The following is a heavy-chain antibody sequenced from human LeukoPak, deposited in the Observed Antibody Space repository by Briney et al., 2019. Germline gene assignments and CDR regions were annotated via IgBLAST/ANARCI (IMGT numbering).Heavy chain of an antibody. CDR2: IYYSGST. V-gene: IGHV4-30-4*01. J-gene: IGHJ4*02. D-gene: IGHD1-7*01. CDR1: GGSLSSGDYY. Sequence: SQTLSLTCTVSGGSLSSGDYYWSWIRQPPGKGLEWVGYIYYSGSTYYNPSLKSRVTISVDTSKNQFSLELSSVTAADTAVYYCARVLYPSKITGTTVDYWGQGTLVTVSS. CDR3: ARVLYPSKITGTTVDY.